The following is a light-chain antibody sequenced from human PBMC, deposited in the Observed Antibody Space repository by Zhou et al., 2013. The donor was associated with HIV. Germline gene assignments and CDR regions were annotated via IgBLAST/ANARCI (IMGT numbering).Light chain of an antibody. J-gene: IGKJ4*01. CDR1: QSISSW. CDR2: QAS. Sequence: DIQMTQSPSTLSASVGDRVTITCRASQSISSWLAWYQQKPGKAPKLLIHQASSLESGVPSRFSGSGSGTQFTLTISSLQPDDFATYYCQQYNSYSFGGGTKVEIK. CDR3: QQYNSYS. V-gene: IGKV1-5*03.